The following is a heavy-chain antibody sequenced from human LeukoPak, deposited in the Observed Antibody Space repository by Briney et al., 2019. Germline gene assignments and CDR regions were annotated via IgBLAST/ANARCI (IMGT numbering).Heavy chain of an antibody. V-gene: IGHV3-21*04. CDR1: GFTFSSYS. CDR3: AKGKHSSGWSNDAFDI. Sequence: PGGSLRLSCAASGFTFSSYSMNWVRQAPGKGLEWVSSISSSSSYIYYADSVKGRFTISRDNAKNSLYLQMNSLRAEDTALYYCAKGKHSSGWSNDAFDIWGQGTMVTVSS. D-gene: IGHD6-19*01. J-gene: IGHJ3*02. CDR2: ISSSSSYI.